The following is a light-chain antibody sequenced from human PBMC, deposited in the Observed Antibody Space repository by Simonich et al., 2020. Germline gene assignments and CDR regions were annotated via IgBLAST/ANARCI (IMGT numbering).Light chain of an antibody. Sequence: QSALTQPASVSGSPGQSITISCPGTGSEVGSYNLVSWYQQNPGKAPKRMIYEGSKRPSGVSNRFSGSKSGNTASLTISGLQAEDEADYYCSSYTSSSTLVFGGGTKLTVL. CDR2: EGS. CDR3: SSYTSSSTLV. V-gene: IGLV2-14*02. CDR1: GSEVGSYNL. J-gene: IGLJ2*01.